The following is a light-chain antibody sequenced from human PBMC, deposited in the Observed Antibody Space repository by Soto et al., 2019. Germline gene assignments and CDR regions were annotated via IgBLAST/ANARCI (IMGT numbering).Light chain of an antibody. V-gene: IGKV3-20*01. CDR2: GAS. CDR3: EQYGSSPKT. CDR1: QSVSSSY. J-gene: IGKJ5*01. Sequence: EIVLTQSPGTLSLSPGERATLSCRASQSVSSSYLAWYQQKPGQAPRLLIYGASSRATGIPDRFSGSGSGTDFTLTNSRLEPEGVAVYYCEQYGSSPKTFGQGTRLEIK.